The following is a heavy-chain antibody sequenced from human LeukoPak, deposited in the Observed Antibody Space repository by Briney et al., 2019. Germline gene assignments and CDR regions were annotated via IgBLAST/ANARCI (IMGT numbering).Heavy chain of an antibody. Sequence: GGSLRLSCAASGFTFSSYSVNWVRQAPGKGLEWVSSISSSSSYIYYADSVKGRFTISRDNAKNSLYLQMNSLRAEDTAVYYCASEKHYYDSSVGGYWGQGTLVTVSS. CDR3: ASEKHYYDSSVGGY. CDR2: ISSSSSYI. D-gene: IGHD3-22*01. J-gene: IGHJ4*02. CDR1: GFTFSSYS. V-gene: IGHV3-21*01.